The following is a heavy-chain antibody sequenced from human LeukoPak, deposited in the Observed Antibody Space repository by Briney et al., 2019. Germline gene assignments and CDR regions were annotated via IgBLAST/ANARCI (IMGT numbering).Heavy chain of an antibody. V-gene: IGHV3-23*01. CDR3: AKWGDYDILTGYYVSDC. J-gene: IGHJ4*02. Sequence: PGASLRLSCAASGFIFRNYAMSWVRQAPGKGLEWVSAITGRGDSTYYADSVKGRFTISRDNSKNTLYVEMNTLRAEDTAVYYCAKWGDYDILTGYYVSDCWGQGTLVTVSS. CDR1: GFIFRNYA. D-gene: IGHD3-9*01. CDR2: ITGRGDST.